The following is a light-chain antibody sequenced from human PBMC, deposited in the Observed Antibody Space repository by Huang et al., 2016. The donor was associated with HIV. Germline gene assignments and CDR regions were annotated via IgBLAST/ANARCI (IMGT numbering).Light chain of an antibody. CDR3: QQYIDWPLT. CDR2: GAL. V-gene: IGKV3-15*01. CDR1: QRVSSM. J-gene: IGKJ4*01. Sequence: EIVMTQSPATLSLSPGERATLSCRASQRVSSMLAWYQQKPGQAPRLLIYGALNRATGIPARFSGSGSGTEFTLTISSLQSEDFAVYYCQQYIDWPLTFGGGTKVEIK.